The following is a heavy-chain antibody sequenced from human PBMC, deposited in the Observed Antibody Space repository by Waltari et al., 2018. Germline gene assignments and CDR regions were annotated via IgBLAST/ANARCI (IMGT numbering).Heavy chain of an antibody. V-gene: IGHV1-69*01. CDR1: GGTFSSNA. D-gene: IGHD3-3*01. Sequence: QVQLVQSGAEVKKPGSSVKVSCKASGGTFSSNAISWVRQAPGQGLEWMGGIIPIFGTANYAQKFQGRVTITADESTSTAYMELSSLRSEDTAVYYCARSSYYDFWSGYYGWFDPWGQGTLVTVSS. CDR2: IIPIFGTA. J-gene: IGHJ5*02. CDR3: ARSSYYDFWSGYYGWFDP.